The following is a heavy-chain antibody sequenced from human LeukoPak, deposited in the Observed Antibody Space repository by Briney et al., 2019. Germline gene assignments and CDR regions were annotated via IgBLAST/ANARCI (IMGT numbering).Heavy chain of an antibody. V-gene: IGHV1-18*03. J-gene: IGHJ6*03. CDR2: ISTYNGNT. Sequence: ASVKVSCKASGYTFTSYGISWVRQAPGQGLEWMGWISTYNGNTNYAQKLQGRVTITRDTSASTAYMELSSLRSEDMAVYYCARGPPIYCSSTSCYHYYYYMDVWGKGTTVTVSS. D-gene: IGHD2-2*01. CDR1: GYTFTSYG. CDR3: ARGPPIYCSSTSCYHYYYYMDV.